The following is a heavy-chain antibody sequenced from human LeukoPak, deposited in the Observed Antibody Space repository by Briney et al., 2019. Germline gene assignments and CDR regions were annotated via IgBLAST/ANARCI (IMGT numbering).Heavy chain of an antibody. CDR2: IIGSGGST. Sequence: GGSLRLSCAASGFTFSSYAMSWVRQAPGKGLEWVSSIIGSGGSTYYADSVKGRFTISRDNSENTLYLQMNSLRAEDTAVYYCAKGAYCSSTSCYAGLYFDYWGQGTLVTVSS. CDR3: AKGAYCSSTSCYAGLYFDY. J-gene: IGHJ4*02. D-gene: IGHD2-2*01. V-gene: IGHV3-23*01. CDR1: GFTFSSYA.